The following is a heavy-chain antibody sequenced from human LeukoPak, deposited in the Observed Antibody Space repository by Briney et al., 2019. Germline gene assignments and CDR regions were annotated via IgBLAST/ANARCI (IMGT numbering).Heavy chain of an antibody. Sequence: GASLEISCKGAGYIFTSYWIGWGRQMPGKGLEWMGIIYPGDSDTRYSPSFQGQVTISADKSISTAYLQWSSLKASDTAMYYCARRRGTTGNHWFDPWGQGTLVTVSS. CDR3: ARRRGTTGNHWFDP. V-gene: IGHV5-51*01. J-gene: IGHJ5*02. CDR1: GYIFTSYW. CDR2: IYPGDSDT. D-gene: IGHD1-1*01.